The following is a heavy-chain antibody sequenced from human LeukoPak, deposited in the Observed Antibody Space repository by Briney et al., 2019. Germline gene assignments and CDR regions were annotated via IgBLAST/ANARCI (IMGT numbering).Heavy chain of an antibody. CDR3: ARIGGLTLPISYMDV. CDR2: ISVSGT. D-gene: IGHD2-21*01. CDR1: GFRFGGYS. Sequence: GGSLRLSCTASGFRFGGYSIHWVRQAPGKGLEWLSYISVSGTKHADSVMGRVTVSRDDAKNSLYLQMNGLRAEDTAVYYCARIGGLTLPISYMDVWGKGNTVTVSS. J-gene: IGHJ6*03. V-gene: IGHV3-48*04.